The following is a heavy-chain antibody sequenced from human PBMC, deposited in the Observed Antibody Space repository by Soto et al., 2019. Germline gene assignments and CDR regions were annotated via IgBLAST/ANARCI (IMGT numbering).Heavy chain of an antibody. V-gene: IGHV2-5*02. D-gene: IGHD6-13*01. J-gene: IGHJ4*02. CDR1: GFSLSTSGVG. CDR2: IYWDDDK. CDR3: AHRLRAATGLDFDY. Sequence: QITLKESGPTLVKPTQTLTLTCTFSGFSLSTSGVGVGWIRQPPGKALEWLALIYWDDDKRYSPSLKSRLTITKDTSKTQLVLTMTNMDPVDTATYYCAHRLRAATGLDFDYWGQGTLVTVSS.